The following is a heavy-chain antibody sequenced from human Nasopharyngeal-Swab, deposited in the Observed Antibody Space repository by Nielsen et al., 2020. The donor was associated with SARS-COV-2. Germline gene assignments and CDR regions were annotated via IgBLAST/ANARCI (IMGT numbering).Heavy chain of an antibody. CDR2: INSDGSTI. J-gene: IGHJ6*03. CDR3: ARDGPTVTRPIYNYMDV. D-gene: IGHD4-11*01. Sequence: VRRAPGKGLVWVSRINSDGSTISYADSMKGRFTISRDNAKNTLYLQMNSLRAEDTAVYYCARDGPTVTRPIYNYMDVWGKGTTVTVSS. V-gene: IGHV3-74*01.